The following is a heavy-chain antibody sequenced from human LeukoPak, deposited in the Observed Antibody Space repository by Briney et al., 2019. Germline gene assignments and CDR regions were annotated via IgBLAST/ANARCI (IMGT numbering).Heavy chain of an antibody. D-gene: IGHD6-19*01. V-gene: IGHV1-8*02. CDR3: ARRSQAGGTGIGY. CDR1: GYTFTDYY. Sequence: ASVKVSCKASGYTFTDYYIHWVRQAPGQGLEWMGWMNPNSGNTGYAQKFQGRVTMTRNTSISTAYMELSSLRSEDTAVYYCARRSQAGGTGIGYWGQGTLVTVSS. CDR2: MNPNSGNT. J-gene: IGHJ4*02.